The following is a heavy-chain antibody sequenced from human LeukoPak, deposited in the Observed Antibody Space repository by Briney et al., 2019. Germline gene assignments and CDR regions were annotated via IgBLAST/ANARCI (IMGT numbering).Heavy chain of an antibody. Sequence: ASVKVSCKASGYTFTSYGISWVRQAPGQGLEWMGIINPSGGSTSYAQKFQGRVTMTRDTSTSTVYMELSSLRSEDTAVYYCAREGGSGSYATDFDYWGQGTLVTVSS. CDR1: GYTFTSYG. CDR3: AREGGSGSYATDFDY. J-gene: IGHJ4*02. CDR2: INPSGGST. V-gene: IGHV1-46*01. D-gene: IGHD3-10*01.